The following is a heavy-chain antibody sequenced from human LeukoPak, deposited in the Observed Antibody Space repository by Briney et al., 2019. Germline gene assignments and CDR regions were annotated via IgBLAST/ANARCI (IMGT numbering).Heavy chain of an antibody. Sequence: ASVKLSCKPSGYAFPSYGISWVRQAPGQGLEWMGWINPYNGNTNYAHTLHGRITITTDTSTSTAYMELRSLRSAHTAVYYCASDYGSGSPYRFDSWGQGTLVPVSS. CDR3: ASDYGSGSPYRFDS. CDR2: INPYNGNT. V-gene: IGHV1-18*01. J-gene: IGHJ4*02. D-gene: IGHD3-10*01. CDR1: GYAFPSYG.